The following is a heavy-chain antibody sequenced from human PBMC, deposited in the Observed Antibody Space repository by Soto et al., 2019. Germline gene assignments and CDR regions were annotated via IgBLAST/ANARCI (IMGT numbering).Heavy chain of an antibody. CDR3: AREPFDYGDEISNYYYYYGMDV. D-gene: IGHD4-17*01. Sequence: GGSLRLSCAASGFTFSSYGMHWVRQAPGKGLEWVAVIWYDGSNKYYADSVKGRFTISRDNSKNTLYLQMNSLRAEDTAVYYCAREPFDYGDEISNYYYYYGMDVWGQGTTVTVSS. V-gene: IGHV3-33*01. CDR1: GFTFSSYG. J-gene: IGHJ6*02. CDR2: IWYDGSNK.